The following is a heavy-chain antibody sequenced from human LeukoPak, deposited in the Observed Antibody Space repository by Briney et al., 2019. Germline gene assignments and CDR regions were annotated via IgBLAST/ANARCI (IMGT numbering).Heavy chain of an antibody. CDR3: ARAATQYYYDSSGLGYYFDY. D-gene: IGHD3-22*01. V-gene: IGHV3-20*04. Sequence: GGSLRLSCAASGFTFDDYGMSCVRQAPGKGREWVSGINWNGGSTGYADSVKGRFTISRDNAKNSLYLQMNSLRAEDTALYYCARAATQYYYDSSGLGYYFDYWGQGTLVTVSS. CDR2: INWNGGST. CDR1: GFTFDDYG. J-gene: IGHJ4*02.